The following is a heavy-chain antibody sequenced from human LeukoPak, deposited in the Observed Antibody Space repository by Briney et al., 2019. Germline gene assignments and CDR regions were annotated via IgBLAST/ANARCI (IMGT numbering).Heavy chain of an antibody. V-gene: IGHV3-23*01. Sequence: GGSLRLSCAASGLTVSSYGMSWVRQAPGKGLEWVSSISGSGGSTYYADSVKGRFTISRDNSKNTLYLQMNSLRAEDTAVYYCAKEGTGIHFDYWGQGTLVTVSS. CDR2: ISGSGGST. CDR3: AKEGTGIHFDY. J-gene: IGHJ4*02. D-gene: IGHD1-1*01. CDR1: GLTVSSYG.